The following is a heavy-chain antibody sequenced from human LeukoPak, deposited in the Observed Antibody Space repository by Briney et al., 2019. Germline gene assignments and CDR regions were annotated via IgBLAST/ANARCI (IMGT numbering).Heavy chain of an antibody. V-gene: IGHV3-7*01. CDR3: ARGGTYCNGDCPPAY. CDR1: GFTFSDYW. Sequence: GGSLRLSCAASGFTFSDYWMTWVRQAPGKGLEWVANIKRDGSEMYYLDFLKGRFTISRDNAKNSLYLQMNSLRAEDTAVYYCARGGTYCNGDCPPAYWGQGTLVTVSS. J-gene: IGHJ4*02. CDR2: IKRDGSEM. D-gene: IGHD2-21*02.